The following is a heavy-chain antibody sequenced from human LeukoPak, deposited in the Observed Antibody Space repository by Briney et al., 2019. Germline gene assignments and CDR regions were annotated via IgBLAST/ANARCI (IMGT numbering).Heavy chain of an antibody. Sequence: PSETLSLTCTVSGGSISCYYWSWIRQPPGKGLEWIGYIYYSGSTNYSPSLRSRVPISVDTSKNQFSLKLNSVTAADTAVYYCAREGSAARSPYFDYWGQGTLVTVSS. CDR1: GGSISCYY. J-gene: IGHJ4*02. D-gene: IGHD6-13*01. V-gene: IGHV4-59*01. CDR2: IYYSGST. CDR3: AREGSAARSPYFDY.